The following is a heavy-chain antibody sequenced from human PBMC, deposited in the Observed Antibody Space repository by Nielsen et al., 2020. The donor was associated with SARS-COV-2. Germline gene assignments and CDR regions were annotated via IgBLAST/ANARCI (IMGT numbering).Heavy chain of an antibody. Sequence: ASVKVSCKASGYTFTNYVMNWVRQAPGQGLEWMGRINTNTGNPTHAQGFTGRFVFSVDTSVSTAYLQISSLKAEDTAVYYCAGARLITMVRGFAYWGQGSLVTVSS. J-gene: IGHJ4*02. D-gene: IGHD3-10*01. CDR3: AGARLITMVRGFAY. V-gene: IGHV7-4-1*02. CDR1: GYTFTNYV. CDR2: INTNTGNP.